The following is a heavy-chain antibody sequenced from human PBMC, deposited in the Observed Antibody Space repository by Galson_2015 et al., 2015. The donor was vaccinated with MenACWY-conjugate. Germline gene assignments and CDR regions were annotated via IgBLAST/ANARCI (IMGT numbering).Heavy chain of an antibody. J-gene: IGHJ3*02. D-gene: IGHD5-24*01. CDR2: VSYDGSSK. CDR1: GFSLSSSP. CDR3: VRAEGWLRSAFDI. Sequence: SLRLSCAASGFSLSSSPLYWVRQAPGKRLEWVAAVSYDGSSKYYADSVKGRFTISRDNSKNTVSLQMNSLRPEGTAVYYCVRAEGWLRSAFDIWGQGTMVTVSS. V-gene: IGHV3-30*01.